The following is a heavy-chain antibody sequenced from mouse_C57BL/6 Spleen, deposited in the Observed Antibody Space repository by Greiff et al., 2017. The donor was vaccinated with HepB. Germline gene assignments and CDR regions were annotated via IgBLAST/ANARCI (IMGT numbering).Heavy chain of an antibody. CDR1: GFTFSDYG. Sequence: EVQGVESGGGLVKPGGSLKLSCAASGFTFSDYGMHWVRQAPEKGLEWVAYISSGSSTIYYADTVKGRFTISRDNAKNTLFLQMTSLRSEDTAVYYCAGGTTVVATGYFDVWGTGTTVTVSS. J-gene: IGHJ1*03. V-gene: IGHV5-17*01. D-gene: IGHD1-1*01. CDR2: ISSGSSTI. CDR3: AGGTTVVATGYFDV.